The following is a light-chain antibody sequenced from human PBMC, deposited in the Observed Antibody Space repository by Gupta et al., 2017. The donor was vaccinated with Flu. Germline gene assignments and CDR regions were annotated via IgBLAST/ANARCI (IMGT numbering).Light chain of an antibody. CDR1: QSRLPSNGYNY. Sequence: DMVMTQSPLALPVTPGEPASISCRASQSRLPSNGYNYLDWYLQKPGQSPQLLLYLGSNRASGVPDRFSGSRSGTDFTLKISRVEAADVGVYYCRQALQTPVTFGGGTKVEIK. CDR3: RQALQTPVT. V-gene: IGKV2-28*01. J-gene: IGKJ4*01. CDR2: LGS.